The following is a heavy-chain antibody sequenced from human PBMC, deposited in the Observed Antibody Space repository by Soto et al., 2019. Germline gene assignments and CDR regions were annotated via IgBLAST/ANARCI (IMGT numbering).Heavy chain of an antibody. J-gene: IGHJ6*02. D-gene: IGHD5-18*01. CDR1: GVTFSSYG. Sequence: PGGSLRLSCAASGVTFSSYGMHWVRQAPCKGLEWVAVISYDGSNKYYADSVKGRFTISRENSKNTLYLHMNSLRAEDTAVYYCAKDYTAMVIDLSPEPGEYYYGMDVWGQGTKVTVSS. CDR3: AKDYTAMVIDLSPEPGEYYYGMDV. CDR2: ISYDGSNK. V-gene: IGHV3-30*18.